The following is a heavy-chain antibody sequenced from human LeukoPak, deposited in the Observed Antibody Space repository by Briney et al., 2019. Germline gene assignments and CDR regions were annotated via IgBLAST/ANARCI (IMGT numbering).Heavy chain of an antibody. J-gene: IGHJ4*02. Sequence: PSETLSLTCAVYGGSFSGYYWSWIRHPPGKGLEWIGEINHSGSTNYNPSLKSRVTISVDTSKNQFSLKLSSVTAADTAVYYCARAGEYSSSADYWGQGIQVTVSS. D-gene: IGHD6-6*01. CDR1: GGSFSGYY. CDR3: ARAGEYSSSADY. CDR2: INHSGST. V-gene: IGHV4-34*01.